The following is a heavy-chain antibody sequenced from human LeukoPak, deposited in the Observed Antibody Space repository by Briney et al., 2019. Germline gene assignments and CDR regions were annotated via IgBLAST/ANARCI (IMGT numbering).Heavy chain of an antibody. V-gene: IGHV3-23*01. CDR3: AKERFIFVVARTDY. CDR2: LSGSGGST. CDR1: GFTFSSYA. D-gene: IGHD2-15*01. J-gene: IGHJ4*02. Sequence: GGSLRLSCAASGFTFSSYAMSWVRQAQGKGLEWVSALSGSGGSTYYADPVKGRFTISRDDSKTTLYLQMNSLRAEDTAVYHCAKERFIFVVARTDYWGQGTLVTVSS.